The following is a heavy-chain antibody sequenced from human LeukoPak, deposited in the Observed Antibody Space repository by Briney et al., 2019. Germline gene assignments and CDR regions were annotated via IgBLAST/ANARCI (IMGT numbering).Heavy chain of an antibody. CDR3: ARDRANYADYRHAFDI. Sequence: SETLSLTCTVSGGSISSYYWSWIRQSPGKGLEWIGYIYYSGSTNYNPSLKSRVTISVDTSKNQFSLKLSSVTAADTALYYCARDRANYADYRHAFDIWGQGTMVTVSS. CDR1: GGSISSYY. J-gene: IGHJ3*02. CDR2: IYYSGST. D-gene: IGHD4-17*01. V-gene: IGHV4-59*12.